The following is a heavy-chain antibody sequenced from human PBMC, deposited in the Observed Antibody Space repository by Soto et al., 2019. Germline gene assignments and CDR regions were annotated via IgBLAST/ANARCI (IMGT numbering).Heavy chain of an antibody. CDR1: GFTFSDYP. D-gene: IGHD1-26*01. V-gene: IGHV3-48*02. J-gene: IGHJ4*02. CDR3: ARGTYSGSHYFSY. Sequence: EVQLVESGGDLVQPGGSLRLSCAASGFTFSDYPMNWVRQAPGKGLEWISYISTSIRTMYYADSVKGRFTISRDNAENSLSLQMNSIRDEDTAIYYCARGTYSGSHYFSYWGQGTLVTVSS. CDR2: ISTSIRTM.